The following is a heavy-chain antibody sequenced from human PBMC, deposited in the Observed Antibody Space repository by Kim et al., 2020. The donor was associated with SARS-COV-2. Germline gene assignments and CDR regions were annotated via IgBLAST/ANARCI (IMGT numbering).Heavy chain of an antibody. CDR3: AKVDYYGSRRYVDY. Sequence: KGREGVSDIGRKTGSIGYTNSVKGRYTISRGKAEDSLDMQMNSVRAEDTALYYCAKVDYYGSRRYVDYWGQGTLVTVSS. J-gene: IGHJ4*02. D-gene: IGHD3-10*01. CDR2: IGRKTGSI. V-gene: IGHV3-9*01.